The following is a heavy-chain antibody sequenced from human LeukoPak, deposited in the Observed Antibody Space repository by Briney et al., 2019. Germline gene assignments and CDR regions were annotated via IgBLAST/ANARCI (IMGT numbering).Heavy chain of an antibody. CDR2: IYPSGDST. Sequence: GGSLRLSCAASGFTFSTYSMTWVRQGPGKGLEWVSSIYPSGDSTFYADSVKGRFTISRANSKNTLYLQMSSLRTEDTAIYYCAKDVVPDSGWDLDYWGQGTLVTVSS. CDR3: AKDVVPDSGWDLDY. CDR1: GFTFSTYS. J-gene: IGHJ4*02. V-gene: IGHV3-23*01. D-gene: IGHD6-19*01.